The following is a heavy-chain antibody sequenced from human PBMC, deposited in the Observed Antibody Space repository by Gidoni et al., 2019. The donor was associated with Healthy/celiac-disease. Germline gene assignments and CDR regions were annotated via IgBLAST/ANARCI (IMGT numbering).Heavy chain of an antibody. J-gene: IGHJ6*02. Sequence: QVQLVQSGAEVKKPGSSVKVSCKASGGTFSSYAISWVRQAPGQGLEWMGGIIPIFDTANYAQKFQGRVTITADESTSTAYMELSSLRSEDTAVYYCARDSRAIVGATRGYYYYGMDVWGQGTTVTVSS. CDR1: GGTFSSYA. V-gene: IGHV1-69*01. D-gene: IGHD1-26*01. CDR2: IIPIFDTA. CDR3: ARDSRAIVGATRGYYYYGMDV.